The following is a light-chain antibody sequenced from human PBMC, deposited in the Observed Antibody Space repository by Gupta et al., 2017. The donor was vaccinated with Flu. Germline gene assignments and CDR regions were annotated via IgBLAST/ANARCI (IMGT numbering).Light chain of an antibody. J-gene: IGKJ4*01. CDR2: KAS. V-gene: IGKV1-5*03. CDR3: QQYNTFPLT. CDR1: QSISSW. Sequence: DIQMTQSPSTLSPSVGDRLTITCRASQSISSWLAWYQQKPGRAPNLLIYKASSLGSGVPSRFSGSGSGTEFTLTISSLQPDDFATYYCQQYNTFPLTFGGGTKVQIK.